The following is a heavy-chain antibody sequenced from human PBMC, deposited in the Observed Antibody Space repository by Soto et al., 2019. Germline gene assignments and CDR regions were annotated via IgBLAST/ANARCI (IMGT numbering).Heavy chain of an antibody. V-gene: IGHV1-2*02. Sequence: ASVKVSCKASGYTFIGNYVHWVRQAPGQGLEWVGWINPNSDATNSAQKFQGRVTMTRDTSIMTTYMELSRLRSDDTAVYYCARDFVSTIGDFNYWREGTLVTVSS. D-gene: IGHD3-16*01. CDR1: GYTFIGNY. J-gene: IGHJ4*02. CDR2: INPNSDAT. CDR3: ARDFVSTIGDFNY.